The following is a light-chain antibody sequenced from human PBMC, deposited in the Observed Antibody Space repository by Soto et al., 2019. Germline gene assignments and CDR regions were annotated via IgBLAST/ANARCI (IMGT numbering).Light chain of an antibody. CDR1: QSVSSN. J-gene: IGKJ2*01. V-gene: IGKV3-15*01. CDR2: GAS. Sequence: EIVMTQSPVTLPVSPGERATLSCRASQSVSSNLAWYQQKPGQAPTLLIYGASARATGIPARFSGSGSGTEFTLTISSLQSEDFAVYYCQHYNNWPFTFGQGTKLEIK. CDR3: QHYNNWPFT.